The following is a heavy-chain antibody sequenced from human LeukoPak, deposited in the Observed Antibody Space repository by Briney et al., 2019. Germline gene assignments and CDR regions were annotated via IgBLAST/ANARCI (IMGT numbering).Heavy chain of an antibody. V-gene: IGHV4-61*02. CDR3: ARGGVVAAANNWFDP. Sequence: SQTLSLTCTVSGGSISSGNYYWSWIRQPAGEGLEWIGRMYTSGSTNYNPSLKSRVTISIDTSKNQFSLNLSSVTAADTAVYYCARGGVVAAANNWFDPRGQGTLVTVSS. J-gene: IGHJ5*02. CDR2: MYTSGST. CDR1: GGSISSGNYY. D-gene: IGHD2-2*01.